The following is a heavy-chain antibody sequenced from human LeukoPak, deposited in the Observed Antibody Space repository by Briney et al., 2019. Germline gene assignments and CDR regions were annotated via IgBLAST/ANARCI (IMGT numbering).Heavy chain of an antibody. J-gene: IGHJ6*02. CDR2: ISYDGSNK. V-gene: IGHV3-30-3*01. CDR1: GFTFSSYA. CDR3: ARDTYYYGMDV. Sequence: GGSLRLSCAASGFTFSSYAMHWVRQAPGKGLEWVAVISYDGSNKYYADSVKGRSTISRDNSKNTLYLQMNSLRAEDTAVYYCARDTYYYGMDVWGQGTTVTVSS.